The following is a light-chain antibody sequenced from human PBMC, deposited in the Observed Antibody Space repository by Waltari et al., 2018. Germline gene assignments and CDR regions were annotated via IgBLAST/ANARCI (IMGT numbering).Light chain of an antibody. CDR1: QTVMTTY. CDR3: QQYDISPLT. J-gene: IGKJ4*01. Sequence: EIVLTQSPGTLSLSPGERATILCRASQTVMTTYLAWYQQKPGQAPTLVIHDTSSRATGIPDRFSGSGSGTDFSLTISSLEPEDFAVYYCQQYDISPLTFGGGTKVETK. V-gene: IGKV3-20*01. CDR2: DTS.